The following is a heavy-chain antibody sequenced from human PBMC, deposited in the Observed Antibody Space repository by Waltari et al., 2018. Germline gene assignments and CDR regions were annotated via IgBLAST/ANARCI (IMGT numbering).Heavy chain of an antibody. CDR1: GGSISSSSYY. V-gene: IGHV4-39*07. CDR2: IYYSGST. J-gene: IGHJ6*02. CDR3: ARDLIAAAGTDGMDV. D-gene: IGHD6-13*01. Sequence: QLQLQESGPGLVKPSETLSLTCTVSGGSISSSSYYWGWIRQPPGKGLECIGSIYYSGSTYYNPSLKSRVTISVDTSKNQFALKLGSVTAADTAVYYCARDLIAAAGTDGMDVWGQGTTVTVSS.